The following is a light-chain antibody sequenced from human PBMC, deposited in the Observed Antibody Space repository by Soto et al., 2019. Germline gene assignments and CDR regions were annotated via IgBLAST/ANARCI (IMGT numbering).Light chain of an antibody. CDR1: SSDVGSYNL. CDR2: EVS. J-gene: IGLJ3*02. Sequence: QSVLTQPASVSGSPGQSITISCTGTSSDVGSYNLVSWYQQHPGKAPKLMIYEVSKRPSGVSNRFSGSKSGNTASLTISGLQAEDEAEYYCCSYAGSSTSVFGGGTKLTVL. CDR3: CSYAGSSTSV. V-gene: IGLV2-23*02.